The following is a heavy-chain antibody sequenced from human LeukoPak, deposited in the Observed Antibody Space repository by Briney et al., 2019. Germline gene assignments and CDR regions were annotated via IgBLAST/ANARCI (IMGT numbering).Heavy chain of an antibody. CDR1: GGTFNSYA. CDR3: AKDPPTNLYDSSGYYHDP. D-gene: IGHD3-22*01. CDR2: IIPIFGTA. V-gene: IGHV1-69*13. Sequence: GASVKVSCKASGGTFNSYAISWVRQAPGQGLEWMGGIIPIFGTANYAQKFQGRVTITADESTSTAYMELSSLRSEDTAVYYCAKDPPTNLYDSSGYYHDPWGQGTLVTVSS. J-gene: IGHJ5*02.